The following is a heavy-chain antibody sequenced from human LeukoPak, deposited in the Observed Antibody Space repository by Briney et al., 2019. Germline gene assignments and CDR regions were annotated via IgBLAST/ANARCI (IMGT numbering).Heavy chain of an antibody. V-gene: IGHV1-69*06. Sequence: ASVKVSCKASGGTFSSYAISWVRQAPGQGLEWMGGIIPIFGTANYAQKFQGRVTITADKSTSTAYMELGSLRSEDTAVYYCARAPYNYGSGSYRDAFDIWGQGTMVTVSS. CDR3: ARAPYNYGSGSYRDAFDI. CDR2: IIPIFGTA. CDR1: GGTFSSYA. D-gene: IGHD3-10*01. J-gene: IGHJ3*02.